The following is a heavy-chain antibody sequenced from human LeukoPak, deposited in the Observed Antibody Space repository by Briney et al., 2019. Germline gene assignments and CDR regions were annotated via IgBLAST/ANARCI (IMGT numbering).Heavy chain of an antibody. CDR1: GVTFSKYA. Sequence: SVKVSCKASGVTFSKYAFDWVRQAPGHGLEWMGSVIPTLDRKSYAQRFQGRVTIAADESTSTVYMQLSSLRFEDTATYYCATRGTMFRFFDHWGQGTLVTISA. D-gene: IGHD3-10*01. V-gene: IGHV1-69*11. J-gene: IGHJ4*02. CDR3: ATRGTMFRFFDH. CDR2: VIPTLDRK.